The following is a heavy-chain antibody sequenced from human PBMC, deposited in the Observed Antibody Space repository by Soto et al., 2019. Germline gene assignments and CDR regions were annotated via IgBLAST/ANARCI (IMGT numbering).Heavy chain of an antibody. J-gene: IGHJ4*02. V-gene: IGHV3-13*01. Sequence: EVQLVESGGGLVQPGGSLSLSCAASGFTFSNYDMHWVRQTTGKGLEWVSGIGTAGDTYYPGSVKGRFSISREDGKNSVYLQMNSLRVEDTAVYYCATGGLYICGQGTLVTVSS. D-gene: IGHD3-16*01. CDR3: ATGGLYI. CDR1: GFTFSNYD. CDR2: IGTAGDT.